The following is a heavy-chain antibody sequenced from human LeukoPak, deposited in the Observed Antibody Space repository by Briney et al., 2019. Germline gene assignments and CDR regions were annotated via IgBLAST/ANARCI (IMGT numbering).Heavy chain of an antibody. V-gene: IGHV4-4*02. Sequence: SGTLSLTCAVSGGSIRSSNWWSWVRQPPGKGLEWIGEIYHSGGTTNYNPSLTSQVTISVDKSKNQFSLQLSSVTAADTALYYCARPTGRGGYPTDPFDIWGQGTMVTVSS. CDR2: IYHSGGTT. J-gene: IGHJ3*02. CDR3: ARPTGRGGYPTDPFDI. CDR1: GGSIRSSNW. D-gene: IGHD6-25*01.